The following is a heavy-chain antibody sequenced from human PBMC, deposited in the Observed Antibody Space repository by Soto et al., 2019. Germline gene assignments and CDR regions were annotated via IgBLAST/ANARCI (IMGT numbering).Heavy chain of an antibody. CDR3: VPRKGDPFT. CDR2: VSHDGRNT. D-gene: IGHD3-16*01. CDR1: GFTFSDYA. J-gene: IGHJ4*02. V-gene: IGHV3-30*03. Sequence: GGSLRLSCAASGFTFSDYAMHWVRQAPGKGLEWVAVVSHDGRNTHYADSVKGRFTISRDSSKNTLSLQMNSLRVEDSAVYYCVPRKGDPFTWGPGTLVTVSS.